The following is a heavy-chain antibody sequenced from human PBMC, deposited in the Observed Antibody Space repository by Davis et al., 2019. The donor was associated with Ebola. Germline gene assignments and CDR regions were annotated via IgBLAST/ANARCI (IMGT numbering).Heavy chain of an antibody. CDR3: ARVGGIVVVPAASASYYYGMDV. V-gene: IGHV4-34*01. J-gene: IGHJ6*02. D-gene: IGHD2-2*01. Sequence: SETLSLTCAVYGGSFSGYYWSWIRQPPGKGLEWIGEINHSGSTNYNPSLKSRVTISVDTSKNQFSLKLSSVTAADTAVYYRARVGGIVVVPAASASYYYGMDVWGQGTTVTVSS. CDR2: INHSGST. CDR1: GGSFSGYY.